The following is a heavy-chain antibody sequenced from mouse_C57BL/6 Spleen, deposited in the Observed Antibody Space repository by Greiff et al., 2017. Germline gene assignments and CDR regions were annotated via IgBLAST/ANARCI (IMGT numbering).Heavy chain of an antibody. V-gene: IGHV2-6*01. CDR2: IWGVGST. CDR1: GFSLTSYG. J-gene: IGHJ4*01. Sequence: QVQLMESGPGLVAPSQSLSITCTVSGFSLTSYGVDWVRQSPGKGLEWLGVIWGVGSTNYNSALKSRLSISKDNSKSQVFLKMNSLQTDDTAMYYCDSNHEGDMDDWGKGTSVTVSS. CDR3: DSNHEGDMDD.